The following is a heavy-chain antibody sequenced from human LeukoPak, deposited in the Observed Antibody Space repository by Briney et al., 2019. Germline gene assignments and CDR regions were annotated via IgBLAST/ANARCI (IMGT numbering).Heavy chain of an antibody. CDR2: FDPEDGET. J-gene: IGHJ4*02. Sequence: SVKVSCKASGYTFTSYGISWVRQAPGKGLEWMGGFDPEDGETIYAQKFQGRVTITADKSTSTAYMELSSLRSEDTAVYYCARGSGSYEDYFDYWGQGTLVTVSS. D-gene: IGHD1-26*01. CDR3: ARGSGSYEDYFDY. CDR1: GYTFTSYG. V-gene: IGHV1-69*10.